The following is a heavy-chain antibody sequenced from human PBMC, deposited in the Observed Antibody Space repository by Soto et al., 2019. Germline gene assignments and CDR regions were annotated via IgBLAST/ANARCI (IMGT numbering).Heavy chain of an antibody. Sequence: ASVKVSCKASGYTFTGYYMHWVRQAPGQGLEWMGWINPNSGGTNYVQKFQGRVTMTRDTSISTAYMELSRLRSDDTAVYYCAGGGSSWYTAFDIWGQGTMVTVSS. V-gene: IGHV1-2*02. D-gene: IGHD6-13*01. CDR3: AGGGSSWYTAFDI. J-gene: IGHJ3*02. CDR2: INPNSGGT. CDR1: GYTFTGYY.